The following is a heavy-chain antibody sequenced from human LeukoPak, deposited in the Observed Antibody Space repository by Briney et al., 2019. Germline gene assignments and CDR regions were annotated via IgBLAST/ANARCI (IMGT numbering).Heavy chain of an antibody. CDR2: IYYSGST. V-gene: IGHV4-61*05. CDR1: GGSISSSSYY. Sequence: PSETLSLTCTVSGGSISSSSYYWNWIRQPPGKGLEWIGYIYYSGSTNYNPSLKSRVTISVDTSKNQFSLKLSSVTAPDTAVYFCARQLRAEAVAGHLQPFDYWGQGTLVTVSS. CDR3: ARQLRAEAVAGHLQPFDY. J-gene: IGHJ4*02. D-gene: IGHD6-19*01.